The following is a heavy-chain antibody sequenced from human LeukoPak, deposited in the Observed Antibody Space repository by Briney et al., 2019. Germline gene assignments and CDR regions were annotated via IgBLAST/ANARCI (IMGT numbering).Heavy chain of an antibody. V-gene: IGHV4-34*01. D-gene: IGHD1-14*01. J-gene: IGHJ4*02. Sequence: PSETLSLTCAVYGGSFSGYYWSWIRQPPGKGLEWIGEINHSGSTNYNPSLKSRVTISVDTSENQFSLKLSSVTAADTAVYYCARGALRRPRSAYYFDYWGQGTLVTVSS. CDR3: ARGALRRPRSAYYFDY. CDR1: GGSFSGYY. CDR2: INHSGST.